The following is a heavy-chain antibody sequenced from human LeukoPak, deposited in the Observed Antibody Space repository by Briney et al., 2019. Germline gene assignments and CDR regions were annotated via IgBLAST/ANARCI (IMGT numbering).Heavy chain of an antibody. Sequence: GESLRLSCAASGFTFSSYEMNWVRQAPGKGLEWISYITTSGTTLDYADSVKGRFTISRDNAKNSLYLQMNSLRAEDTAVYYCARPYSSGWDNWFDPWGQGTLVTVSS. V-gene: IGHV3-48*03. J-gene: IGHJ5*02. D-gene: IGHD6-19*01. CDR3: ARPYSSGWDNWFDP. CDR2: ITTSGTTL. CDR1: GFTFSSYE.